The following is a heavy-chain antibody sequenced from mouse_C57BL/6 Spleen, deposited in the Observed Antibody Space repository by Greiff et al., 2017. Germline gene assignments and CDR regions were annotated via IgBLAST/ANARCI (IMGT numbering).Heavy chain of an antibody. D-gene: IGHD2-5*01. CDR2: INPNNGGT. V-gene: IGHV1-18*01. CDR1: GYTFTDYN. CDR3: ARRKSNYSWFAY. J-gene: IGHJ3*01. Sequence: VQLQQSGPELVKPGASVKIPCKASGYTFTDYNMDWVKQSHGKSLEWIGDINPNNGGTIYNQKFKGKATLTVDKSSSTAYMGLRSLTSEDTAVYYCARRKSNYSWFAYWGQGTLVTVSA.